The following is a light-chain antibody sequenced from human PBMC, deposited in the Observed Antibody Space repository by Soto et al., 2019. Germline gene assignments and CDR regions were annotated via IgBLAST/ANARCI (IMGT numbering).Light chain of an antibody. V-gene: IGKV3-15*01. CDR1: QSVSSN. CDR2: GAS. CDR3: QQRSSAIT. Sequence: EIVMTQSPATLSVSPGERATLSCRASQSVSSNVAWYQQKFGQAPRLLMYGASIRATSFPARFSGRGSGTDFTLTISSLEPEDFAVYYCQQRSSAITFGQGTRLEI. J-gene: IGKJ5*01.